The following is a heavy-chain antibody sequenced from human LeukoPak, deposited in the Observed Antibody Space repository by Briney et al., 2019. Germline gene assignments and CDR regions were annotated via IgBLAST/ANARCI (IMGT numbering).Heavy chain of an antibody. CDR1: GYTFSAFY. J-gene: IGHJ3*02. CDR3: ARDRADNFDRSGYYPDGLDI. CDR2: ITPYNGGS. Sequence: GASVRVSCKPSGYTFSAFYIHWVRQAPGQGLEWMGWITPYNGGSNYAQRFQDRVTMTWDTSIGTANMELSGLKSDDTAVYYCARDRADNFDRSGYYPDGLDIWGQGTMVTVS. D-gene: IGHD3-22*01. V-gene: IGHV1-2*02.